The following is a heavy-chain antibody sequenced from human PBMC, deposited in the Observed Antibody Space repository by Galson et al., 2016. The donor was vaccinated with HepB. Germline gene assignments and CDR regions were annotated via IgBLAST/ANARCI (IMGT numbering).Heavy chain of an antibody. CDR2: IWYDGSNK. J-gene: IGHJ6*02. CDR1: GFTFSSYG. V-gene: IGHV3-33*01. CDR3: ARDPRPLSSYDFWSGYFSRGTGVDHYRGLDV. D-gene: IGHD3-3*01. Sequence: SLRLSCAASGFTFSSYGMHWVRQAPGKGLEWVAIIWYDGSNKHYADSVKGRFTISRDNSKNTLYLQMNSLRDEDTAVFYCARDPRPLSSYDFWSGYFSRGTGVDHYRGLDVWGLGTTVTVSS.